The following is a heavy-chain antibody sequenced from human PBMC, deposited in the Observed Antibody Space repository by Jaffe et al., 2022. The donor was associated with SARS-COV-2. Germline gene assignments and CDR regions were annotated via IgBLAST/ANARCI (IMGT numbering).Heavy chain of an antibody. D-gene: IGHD3-9*01. CDR2: INSDGSST. CDR3: ARDLRYQYYDILTGYFAGNYYYYYGMDV. V-gene: IGHV3-74*01. J-gene: IGHJ6*02. Sequence: EVQLVESGGGLVQPGGSLRLSCAASGFTFSSYWMHWVRQAPGKGLVWVSRINSDGSSTSYADSVKGRFTISRDNAKNTLYLQMNSLRAEDTAVYYCARDLRYQYYDILTGYFAGNYYYYYGMDVWGQGTTVTVSS. CDR1: GFTFSSYW.